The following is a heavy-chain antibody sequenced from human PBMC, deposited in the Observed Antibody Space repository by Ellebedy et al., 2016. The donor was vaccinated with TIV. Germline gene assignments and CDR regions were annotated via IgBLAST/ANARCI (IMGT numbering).Heavy chain of an antibody. Sequence: GESMKISCSASGFNFSTYAMHWVRQAPGKGLEYVSAISSNGGTTYHADSVKGRFTISRDNAKNTLYVRLSSLRREDTAVYFCVRSHGSGSYLDYWGQGTLVTVSS. J-gene: IGHJ4*02. CDR3: VRSHGSGSYLDY. CDR1: GFNFSTYA. CDR2: ISSNGGTT. V-gene: IGHV3-64*05. D-gene: IGHD3-10*01.